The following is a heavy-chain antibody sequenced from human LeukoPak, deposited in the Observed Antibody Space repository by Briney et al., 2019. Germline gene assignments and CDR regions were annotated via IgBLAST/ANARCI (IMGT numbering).Heavy chain of an antibody. D-gene: IGHD2-15*01. CDR3: ARSAAARRGLYFDY. J-gene: IGHJ4*02. Sequence: KRGESLKISCKGSGFTFSSYWIGWVRQMPGKGLEWMGIIYPGDSDTRYSPSFQGQVTISADNSITTAYLQWSSLKASDTAMYSCARSAAARRGLYFDYWGQGTLVTISS. CDR1: GFTFSSYW. CDR2: IYPGDSDT. V-gene: IGHV5-51*01.